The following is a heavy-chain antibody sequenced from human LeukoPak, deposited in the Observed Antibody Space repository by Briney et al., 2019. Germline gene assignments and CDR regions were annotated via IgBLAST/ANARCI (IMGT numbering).Heavy chain of an antibody. CDR3: ARVIWGAVDY. Sequence: SETLSLTCTVSGGSISSYYWSWIRQPPGKGLEWIGYIYYSGSTNYNPSLKSRVTISVDTSKYQFSLKLSSVTAADTAVYYCARVIWGAVDYWGQGTLVTVSS. CDR1: GGSISSYY. V-gene: IGHV4-59*01. J-gene: IGHJ4*02. CDR2: IYYSGST. D-gene: IGHD3-16*01.